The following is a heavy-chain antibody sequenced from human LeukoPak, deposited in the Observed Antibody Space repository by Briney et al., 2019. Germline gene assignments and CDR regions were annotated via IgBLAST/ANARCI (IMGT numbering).Heavy chain of an antibody. Sequence: GGSLRLSCAASGFTFSSYSMNWVRQAPGKGLEWVSSISSSSSYICYADSVKGRFTISRDNAKNSLYLQMNSLRAEDTAVYYCARTSTSSFDYWGQGTLVTVSS. CDR3: ARTSTSSFDY. V-gene: IGHV3-21*01. D-gene: IGHD6-6*01. CDR1: GFTFSSYS. CDR2: ISSSSSYI. J-gene: IGHJ4*02.